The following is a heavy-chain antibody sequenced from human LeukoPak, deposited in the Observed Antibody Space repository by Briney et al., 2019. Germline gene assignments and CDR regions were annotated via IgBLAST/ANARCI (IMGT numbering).Heavy chain of an antibody. CDR3: AKPVAGTGYFDY. CDR2: ISGSSGTT. J-gene: IGHJ4*02. Sequence: GGSLRLSCAASGLTFSTYAMSWVRQAPGKGLGWASTISGSSGTTYYADSVKGRFTISRDNSKNTLNLQMNSLRAEDTAVYYCAKPVAGTGYFDYWGQGTLVTVSS. CDR1: GLTFSTYA. D-gene: IGHD6-19*01. V-gene: IGHV3-23*01.